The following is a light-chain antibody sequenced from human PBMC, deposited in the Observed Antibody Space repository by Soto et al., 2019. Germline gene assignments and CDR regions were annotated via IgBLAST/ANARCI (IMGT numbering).Light chain of an antibody. J-gene: IGKJ1*01. Sequence: EIVMTQSPATLSVSPGERATLSCRASQSVSSNLAWYQQEPGQAPRLLIYGASTRATGIPVRFSGSGSGTEFTLTISSLQPDDFATYYCQHYNSYSEAFGQGTKVDIK. CDR3: QHYNSYSEA. CDR2: GAS. V-gene: IGKV3-15*01. CDR1: QSVSSN.